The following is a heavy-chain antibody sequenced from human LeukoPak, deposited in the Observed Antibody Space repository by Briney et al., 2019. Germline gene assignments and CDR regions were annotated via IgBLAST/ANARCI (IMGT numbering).Heavy chain of an antibody. CDR2: INPNSGGT. V-gene: IGHV1-2*02. Sequence: GASVKVSCKASGYTFTGYYMHWVRQAPGQGLEWMGWINPNSGGTNYAQKFQGRVTMTRDTSISTAYMELSRLRSDDTAVYYCARDLDYYGSGSRMDVWGQGTTVTVSS. D-gene: IGHD3-10*01. CDR3: ARDLDYYGSGSRMDV. CDR1: GYTFTGYY. J-gene: IGHJ6*02.